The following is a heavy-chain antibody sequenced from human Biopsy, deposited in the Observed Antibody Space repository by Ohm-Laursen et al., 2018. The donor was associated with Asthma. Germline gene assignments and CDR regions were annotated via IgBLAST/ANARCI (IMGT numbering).Heavy chain of an antibody. CDR2: HDHEEGGT. V-gene: IGHV1-24*01. J-gene: IGHJ4*02. Sequence: ASVKVSCKISGYSLTDLSMHWVRQAPGQGFEWMGGHDHEEGGTVNARRFQGRVTMTEDTSTDTAYMELSSLSSDDTAVYYCASDFPKDYARYNFQFWGQGTLVTVPS. CDR3: ASDFPKDYARYNFQF. D-gene: IGHD4-17*01. CDR1: GYSLTDLS.